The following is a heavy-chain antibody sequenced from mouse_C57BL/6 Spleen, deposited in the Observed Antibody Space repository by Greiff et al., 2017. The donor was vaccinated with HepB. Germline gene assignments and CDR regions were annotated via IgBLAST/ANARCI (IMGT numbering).Heavy chain of an antibody. CDR1: GYTFTDYE. CDR3: TRDWDVAWFAY. J-gene: IGHJ3*01. Sequence: VQRVESGAELVRPGASVTLSCKASGYTFTDYEMHWVKQTPVHGLEWIGAIDPETGGTAYNQKFKGKAILTADKSSSTAYMELRSLTSEDSAVYYCTRDWDVAWFAYWGQGTLVTVSA. CDR2: IDPETGGT. D-gene: IGHD4-1*01. V-gene: IGHV1-15*01.